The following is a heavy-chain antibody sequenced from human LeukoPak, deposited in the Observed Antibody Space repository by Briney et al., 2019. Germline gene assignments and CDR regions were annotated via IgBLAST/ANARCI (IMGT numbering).Heavy chain of an antibody. Sequence: GRSLRLSCAASGFTFSSYGMHWVRQAPGKGLEWVAVIWYDGSNKYYADSVKGRFTIYRDNSKNTLYLQMNSLRAEDTAVYYCARERRIAVAGLDYWGQGTLVTVSS. CDR3: ARERRIAVAGLDY. J-gene: IGHJ4*02. CDR1: GFTFSSYG. CDR2: IWYDGSNK. V-gene: IGHV3-33*01. D-gene: IGHD6-19*01.